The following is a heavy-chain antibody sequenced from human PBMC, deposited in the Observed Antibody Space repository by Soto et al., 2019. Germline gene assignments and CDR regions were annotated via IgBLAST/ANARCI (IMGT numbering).Heavy chain of an antibody. CDR3: ARDPCSRTSRYYWGPNYGMDV. D-gene: IGHD2-2*01. V-gene: IGHV1-69*13. CDR2: IIPIFGTA. CDR1: GGTFSSYA. J-gene: IGHJ6*02. Sequence: SVKVSCKASGGTFSSYAISWVRQAPGQGLEWMGGIIPIFGTANYAQEFQGRVTITADESTSAAYMELSSLRSEDTAVYYCARDPCSRTSRYYWGPNYGMDVWGQGTTVTVYS.